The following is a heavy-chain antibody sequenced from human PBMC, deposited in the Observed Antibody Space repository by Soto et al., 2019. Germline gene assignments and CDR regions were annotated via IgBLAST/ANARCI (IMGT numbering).Heavy chain of an antibody. J-gene: IGHJ4*02. CDR3: ARDLRGPKPHGSNKFDY. Sequence: PGGSLRLSCAASGFTFSSYGMHWVRQAPGKGLEWVAVIWYDGSNKYYADSVKGRFTISRDNSKNTLYLQMNSLRAEDTAVYYCARDLRGPKPHGSNKFDYWGQGTLVTVSS. CDR2: IWYDGSNK. D-gene: IGHD3-10*01. V-gene: IGHV3-33*01. CDR1: GFTFSSYG.